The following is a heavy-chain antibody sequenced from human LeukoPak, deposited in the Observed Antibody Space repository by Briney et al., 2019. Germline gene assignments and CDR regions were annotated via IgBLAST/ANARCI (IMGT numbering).Heavy chain of an antibody. CDR1: GFTFSSYA. CDR3: ARSTDSDAFDI. Sequence: PGGSLRLSCAASGFTFSSYAMHWVRQAPGKGLEWVAVISYDGSNKYYADSVKGRFTISRDNSKNTLYLQMNSLRAEDTAVYYCARSTDSDAFDIWGQGTMVTVSS. J-gene: IGHJ3*02. CDR2: ISYDGSNK. D-gene: IGHD1-1*01. V-gene: IGHV3-30-3*01.